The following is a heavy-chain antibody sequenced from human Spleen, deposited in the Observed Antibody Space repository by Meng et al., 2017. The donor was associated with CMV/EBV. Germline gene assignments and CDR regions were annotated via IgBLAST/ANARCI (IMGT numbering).Heavy chain of an antibody. CDR1: GFIFGDYA. CDR3: AKDNFVGSGHNAFDI. V-gene: IGHV3-23*01. CDR2: ISGSGGTT. Sequence: GGSLRLSCTASGFIFGDYAISLVRQAPGKGLEWVSSISGSGGTTYYADSVKGRFTISRDNSKNTLYLQMNSLRAEDTDVYYCAKDNFVGSGHNAFDIWGQGTMVTVSS. J-gene: IGHJ3*02. D-gene: IGHD3-3*01.